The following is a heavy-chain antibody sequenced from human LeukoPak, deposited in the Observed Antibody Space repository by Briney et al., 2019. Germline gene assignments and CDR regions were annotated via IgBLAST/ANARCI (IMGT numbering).Heavy chain of an antibody. CDR1: GFTFSSYA. CDR2: ISYDGSNK. V-gene: IGHV3-30*04. J-gene: IGHJ6*03. Sequence: QAGGSLRLSCAASGFTFSSYAMHWVRQAPGRGLEWVAVISYDGSNKYYADSVKGRFTISRDNSKNTLYLQMNSLRAEDTAVYYCARDGEYSSSWYSGYYYYYYMDVWGKGTTVTVSS. D-gene: IGHD6-13*01. CDR3: ARDGEYSSSWYSGYYYYYYMDV.